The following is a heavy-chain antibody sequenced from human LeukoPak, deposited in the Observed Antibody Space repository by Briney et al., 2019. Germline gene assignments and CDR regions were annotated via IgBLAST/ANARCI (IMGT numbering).Heavy chain of an antibody. D-gene: IGHD6-13*01. J-gene: IGHJ4*02. CDR1: GFTFSSYA. CDR2: IRYDGSNK. V-gene: IGHV3-30*02. CDR3: AKDQLELSGSWYFDY. Sequence: PGGSLRLSCAASGFTFSSYAMSWVRQAPGKGLEWVAFIRYDGSNKYYADSVKGRFTISRDNSKNTLYLQMNSLRAEDTAVYYCAKDQLELSGSWYFDYWGQGTLVTVSS.